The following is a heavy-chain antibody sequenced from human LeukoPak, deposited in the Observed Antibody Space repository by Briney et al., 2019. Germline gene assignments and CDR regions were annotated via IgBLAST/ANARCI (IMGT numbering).Heavy chain of an antibody. Sequence: QPGRSLRLSCAASGFTFSTYAMSWVRQAPGKGLEWVSAISAGSGSIYYADSVKGRFTISRDNSKNTLYLQMNSLRAEDTAVYYCAKEDTAMANGYYFDYWGQGTLVTVSS. D-gene: IGHD5-18*01. CDR2: ISAGSGSI. CDR1: GFTFSTYA. CDR3: AKEDTAMANGYYFDY. V-gene: IGHV3-23*01. J-gene: IGHJ4*02.